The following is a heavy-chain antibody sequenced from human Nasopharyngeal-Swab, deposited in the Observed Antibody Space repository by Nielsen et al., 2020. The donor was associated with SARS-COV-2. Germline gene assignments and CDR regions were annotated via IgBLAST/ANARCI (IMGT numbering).Heavy chain of an antibody. V-gene: IGHV4-34*01. D-gene: IGHD6-13*01. CDR3: ARGYSRRHTYYYYYFGMDV. J-gene: IGHJ6*02. CDR1: GGSFSGYY. CDR2: INHSGST. Sequence: ETLSLTCAVYGGSFSGYYWSWIRQPPGKGLEWIGEINHSGSTNYNPSLKSRVTISVDTSKNQFSLKLSSVTAADTAVFYCARGYSRRHTYYYYYFGMDVWGQGTTVTVSS.